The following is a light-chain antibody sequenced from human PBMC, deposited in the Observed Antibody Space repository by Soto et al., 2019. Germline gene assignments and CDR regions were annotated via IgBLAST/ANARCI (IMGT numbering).Light chain of an antibody. J-gene: IGLJ1*01. CDR2: DVT. CDR1: SSDVGGSKF. CDR3: CSYAGTYTGV. Sequence: QSVLTQPRSVSGSPGQSVTISCTGTSSDVGGSKFVSWYQQRPGKAPRLMIYDVTERPSGVPDRFSGSKSGNTASLTISGLQAEDEADYYCCSYAGTYTGVFGTGTKLTVL. V-gene: IGLV2-11*01.